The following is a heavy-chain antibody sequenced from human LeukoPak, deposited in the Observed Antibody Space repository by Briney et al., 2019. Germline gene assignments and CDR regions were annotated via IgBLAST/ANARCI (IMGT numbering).Heavy chain of an antibody. CDR3: ASGSYSYYGMDV. CDR2: IYSGGST. D-gene: IGHD1-26*01. Sequence: GGSLRLSCAASGFTVGSNYMSWVRQAPGKGLEWVSVIYSGGSTYYADSVKGRFTISRDNSKNTLYLQMNSLRAEDTAVYYCASGSYSYYGMDVWGQGTTVTVSS. J-gene: IGHJ6*02. CDR1: GFTVGSNY. V-gene: IGHV3-53*01.